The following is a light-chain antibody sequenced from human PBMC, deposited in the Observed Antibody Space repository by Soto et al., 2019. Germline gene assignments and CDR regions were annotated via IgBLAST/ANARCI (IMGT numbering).Light chain of an antibody. J-gene: IGLJ3*02. CDR2: DDT. CDR1: NIGSKS. V-gene: IGLV3-21*02. Sequence: SYELTQAPSVSVAPGQTARISCGGNNIGSKSVHWYQQRPGQAPVLVVYDDTDRPSGIPERFSGSNSANTATLTISRVEAGDEADYYCLVWDSSSDHRVFGGGTQLTVL. CDR3: LVWDSSSDHRV.